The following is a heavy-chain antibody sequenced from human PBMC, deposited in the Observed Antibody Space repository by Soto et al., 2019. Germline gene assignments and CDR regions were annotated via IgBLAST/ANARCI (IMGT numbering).Heavy chain of an antibody. CDR3: ATTYCSGGYCFSSEY. V-gene: IGHV3-21*01. Sequence: GSLRLSCVASGITFRSYSMSWVRQAPGKGLEWVASITSDSSDIYYEDSVKGRFTISRDNGENSLYLQMTSLGAEDTGVYYCATTYCSGGYCFSSEYWGQGVLVTVSS. D-gene: IGHD2-15*01. CDR1: GITFRSYS. CDR2: ITSDSSDI. J-gene: IGHJ4*02.